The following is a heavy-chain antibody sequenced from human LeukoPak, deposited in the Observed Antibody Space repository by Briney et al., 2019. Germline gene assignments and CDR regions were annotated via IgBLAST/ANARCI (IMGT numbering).Heavy chain of an antibody. V-gene: IGHV3-30*04. D-gene: IGHD3-10*01. J-gene: IGHJ4*02. CDR1: GFTFNNYA. CDR3: ARKDSGRYINPFDY. Sequence: GGSLRLSCAASGFTFNNYAMHWVRQAPGKGLEWVAVMAYDGSHIYYADSVKGRFTISRDNSKSTLYLQMNSLRAEDTAVYYCARKDSGRYINPFDYWGQGTLVTVSS. CDR2: MAYDGSHI.